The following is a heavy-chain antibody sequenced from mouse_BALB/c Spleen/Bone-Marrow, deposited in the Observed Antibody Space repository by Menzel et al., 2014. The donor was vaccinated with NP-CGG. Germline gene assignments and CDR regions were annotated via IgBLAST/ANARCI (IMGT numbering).Heavy chain of an antibody. V-gene: IGHV1-80*01. D-gene: IGHD1-1*01. CDR2: IFPVNADT. J-gene: IGHJ3*01. CDR1: GYVFTDYW. Sequence: QVQLKQSGAELVRPGPSVKISCKASGYVFTDYWMNWLRQRPGQGLEWIGQIFPVNADTNYKANFKDKVTLTADKSSTTAYMQLNSLTSEDSAVYFCARFATGSFAYWGQGTLVTVSA. CDR3: ARFATGSFAY.